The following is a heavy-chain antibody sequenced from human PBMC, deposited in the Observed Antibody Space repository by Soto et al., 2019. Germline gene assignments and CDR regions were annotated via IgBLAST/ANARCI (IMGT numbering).Heavy chain of an antibody. V-gene: IGHV3-53*01. CDR2: LYSSGST. CDR1: GLTVSNNY. J-gene: IGHJ4*02. CDR3: SGSGGWNYSFDY. D-gene: IGHD6-19*01. Sequence: PGGSLRLSCAASGLTVSNNYMSWVRQAPGKGLEWVSTLYSSGSTNYADSVKGRFTVSRDNSKNTLYLQMRSLRVEDTAIYFCSGSGGWNYSFDYWGLGTRVTAPQ.